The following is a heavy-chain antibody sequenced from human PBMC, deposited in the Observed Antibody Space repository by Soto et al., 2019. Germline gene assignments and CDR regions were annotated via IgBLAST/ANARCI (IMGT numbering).Heavy chain of an antibody. J-gene: IGHJ6*02. CDR3: ARWHYGSGYYYYYYGMDV. CDR1: GGSFSGYY. Sequence: QVQLQQWGAGLLKPSETLSLTCAVYGGSFSGYYWSWIRQPPGKGLEWIGEINHSGSTNYNPSLKRRVTISVDTSKNQFSLKLSSVTAADTAVYYCARWHYGSGYYYYYYGMDVWGQGTTVTVSS. V-gene: IGHV4-34*01. CDR2: INHSGST. D-gene: IGHD3-10*01.